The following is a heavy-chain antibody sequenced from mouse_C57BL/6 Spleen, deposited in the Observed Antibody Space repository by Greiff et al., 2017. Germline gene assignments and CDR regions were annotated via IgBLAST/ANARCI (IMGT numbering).Heavy chain of an antibody. CDR3: ARKGLDYGSSDYAMDY. CDR2: ILPGSGST. V-gene: IGHV1-9*01. CDR1: GYTFTGYW. J-gene: IGHJ4*01. Sequence: VQLQQSGAELMKPGASVKLSCKATGYTFTGYWIEWVKQRPGHGLEWIGEILPGSGSTNYNEKFKGKATFTADTSSNTAYMQLSSLTTEDSAIYYCARKGLDYGSSDYAMDYWGQGTSVTVSS. D-gene: IGHD1-1*01.